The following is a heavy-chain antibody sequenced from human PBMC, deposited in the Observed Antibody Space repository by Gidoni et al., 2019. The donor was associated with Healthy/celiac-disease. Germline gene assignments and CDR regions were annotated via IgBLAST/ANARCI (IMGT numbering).Heavy chain of an antibody. D-gene: IGHD2-21*02. CDR2: IYYRGST. J-gene: IGHJ4*02. Sequence: QLQLPDSAPGLVKPPETLSPPCPVSGGSLSSRSYSWGWIRQPPGKGLEGIGSIYYRGSTYYNPSLKSRVTISVDTSKNQFSLKLSSVTAADTAVYYCARAIVVVTAMDYWGQGTLVTVSS. V-gene: IGHV4-39*07. CDR1: GGSLSSRSYS. CDR3: ARAIVVVTAMDY.